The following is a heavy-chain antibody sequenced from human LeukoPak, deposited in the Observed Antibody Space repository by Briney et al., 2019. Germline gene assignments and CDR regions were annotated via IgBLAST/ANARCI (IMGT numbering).Heavy chain of an antibody. CDR2: ISYDGSNK. J-gene: IGHJ4*02. V-gene: IGHV3-30*04. CDR1: GFTFSSYA. CDR3: ARGRIQLWLNDYFDY. D-gene: IGHD5-18*01. Sequence: GGSLRLSCAASGFTFSSYAMHWARQAPGKGLEWVAVISYDGSNKYYADSVKGRFTISRDNSKNTLYLQMNSLRAEDTAVYYCARGRIQLWLNDYFDYWGQGTLVTVSS.